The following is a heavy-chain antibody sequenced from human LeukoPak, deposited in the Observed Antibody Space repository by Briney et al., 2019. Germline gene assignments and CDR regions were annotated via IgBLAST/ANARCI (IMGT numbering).Heavy chain of an antibody. CDR2: IHSGDNT. CDR1: GFTVSSNY. J-gene: IGHJ4*02. V-gene: IGHV3-53*01. D-gene: IGHD4/OR15-4a*01. CDR3: ASLTRDY. Sequence: GGSLRLSCAASGFTVSSNYMTWVRQAPGKGLEWVSVIHSGDNTYYADSVKGRFTISRDNSKNTFYLQMNSLRVEDTTVYYCASLTRDYWGQGTLVTVSS.